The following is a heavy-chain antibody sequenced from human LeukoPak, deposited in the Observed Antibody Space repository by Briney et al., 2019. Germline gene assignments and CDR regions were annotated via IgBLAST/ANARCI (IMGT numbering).Heavy chain of an antibody. J-gene: IGHJ4*02. Sequence: APVKVSCKASGYTFTSYDINWVRQATGQGLEWMGWMNPNSGNTGYAQKFQGRVTMTRNTSISTAYMELSSLRSEDTAVYYCARDVGYCSSTSCSGQFDWGQGTLVTVSS. CDR3: ARDVGYCSSTSCSGQFD. CDR1: GYTFTSYD. D-gene: IGHD2-2*01. V-gene: IGHV1-8*01. CDR2: MNPNSGNT.